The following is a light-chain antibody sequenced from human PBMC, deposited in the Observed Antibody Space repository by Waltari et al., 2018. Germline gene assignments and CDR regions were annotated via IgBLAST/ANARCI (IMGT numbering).Light chain of an antibody. CDR2: DAS. J-gene: IGKJ4*01. CDR3: QHGHTWPLS. CDR1: QSISSH. V-gene: IGKV3-11*01. Sequence: EIVLTQSPATLSLSHGERATLSCWASQSISSHIAWYQHKPGQAPRLLVYDASNRATGIPARFSGSGSGTDFTLTIGSLEPEDFAVYYCQHGHTWPLSFGGGTKVEI.